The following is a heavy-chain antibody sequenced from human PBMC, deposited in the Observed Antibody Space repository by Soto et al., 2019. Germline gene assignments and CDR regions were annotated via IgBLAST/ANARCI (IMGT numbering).Heavy chain of an antibody. V-gene: IGHV1-18*01. Sequence: QVQLVQSGAEVKKPGASVKVSCKASGYTFTNYGISWVRQAPGQGLEWMGWINAYNGNTKSAQKLQGRGTLTTDTSTSTAYMDLRSLRSDDTAVYYCARDAAAGLNDCWGQGTLVTVSS. CDR2: INAYNGNT. J-gene: IGHJ4*02. CDR1: GYTFTNYG. D-gene: IGHD6-13*01. CDR3: ARDAAAGLNDC.